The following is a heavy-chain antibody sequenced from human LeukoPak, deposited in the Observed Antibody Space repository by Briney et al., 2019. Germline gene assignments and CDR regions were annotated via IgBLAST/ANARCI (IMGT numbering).Heavy chain of an antibody. CDR2: IYYSGST. J-gene: IGHJ4*02. D-gene: IGHD5-12*01. CDR1: GGSISSGDYY. CDR3: ARALDIVATGGYYFDY. V-gene: IGHV4-30-4*08. Sequence: TPSETLSLTCTVSGGSISSGDYYWSWIRQPPGKGLEWIGYIYYSGSTYYNPSLKSRVTISVDTSKNQFSLKLSSVTAADTAVYYCARALDIVATGGYYFDYWGQGTLVTVSS.